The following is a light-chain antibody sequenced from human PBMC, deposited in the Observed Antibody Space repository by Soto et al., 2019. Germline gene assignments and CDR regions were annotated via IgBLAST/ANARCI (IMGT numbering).Light chain of an antibody. CDR3: QQYNSLPPIT. J-gene: IGKJ5*01. V-gene: IGKV3-15*01. Sequence: EVVFTKSPATLSVSPGERATLSCRASESVSRNLAWYQQKPGQAPRLLIYDASTRATGIPDRFSGGGSGTEFTLTISSLQSEDFVVYYCQQYNSLPPITFGQGRRLET. CDR2: DAS. CDR1: ESVSRN.